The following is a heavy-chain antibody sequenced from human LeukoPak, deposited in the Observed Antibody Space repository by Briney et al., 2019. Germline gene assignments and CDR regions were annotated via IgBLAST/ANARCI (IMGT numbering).Heavy chain of an antibody. J-gene: IGHJ6*02. CDR1: GFTFSSYA. CDR2: ISGSGDLT. V-gene: IGHV3-23*01. Sequence: GGSLRLSCAVSGFTFSSYAMNWVRQAPGKGLEWVSAISGSGDLTHYADSVKGRFTISRDNSKNTLYLQMNSLRAEDTAVYYCAKHRGFYFYHVMDVWGQGTTVTVSS. CDR3: AKHRGFYFYHVMDV. D-gene: IGHD1-26*01.